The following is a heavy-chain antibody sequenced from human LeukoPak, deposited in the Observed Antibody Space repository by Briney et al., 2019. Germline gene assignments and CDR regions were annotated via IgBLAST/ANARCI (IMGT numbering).Heavy chain of an antibody. J-gene: IGHJ5*02. V-gene: IGHV4-39*07. D-gene: IGHD1-1*01. CDR1: GGSISSSSYY. CDR2: IYYSGST. CDR3: AREPDGSNWNSRVNWFDP. Sequence: PSETLSLTCTVSGGSISSSSYYWGWIRQPPGKGLEWIGSIYYSGSTYYNPSLKSRVTISVDTSKNQFSLKLSSVTAADTAVYYCAREPDGSNWNSRVNWFDPWGQGTLVTVSS.